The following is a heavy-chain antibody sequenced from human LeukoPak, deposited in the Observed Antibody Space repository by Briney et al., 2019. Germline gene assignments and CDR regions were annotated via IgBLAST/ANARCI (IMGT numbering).Heavy chain of an antibody. CDR2: ISAYNGNT. CDR1: RYTFTSYV. J-gene: IGHJ5*02. V-gene: IGHV1-18*01. Sequence: AAVKVSRMPSRYTFTSYVISWVRHAPRQGLEWMECISAYNGNTNYAQKLQGRVTMTTDTSTSTAYMELRSLRSDDTAVYYCARAVTIFGVVTRLDPWGQGTLVTVSS. D-gene: IGHD3-3*01. CDR3: ARAVTIFGVVTRLDP.